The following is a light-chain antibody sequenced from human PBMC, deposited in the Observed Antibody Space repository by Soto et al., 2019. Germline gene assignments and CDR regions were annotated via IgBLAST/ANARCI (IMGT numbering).Light chain of an antibody. J-gene: IGLJ1*01. Sequence: QSALTQPPSASGTPGQRVTISCSGSSSNIGSNSVYWYQQLPGTAPKLLIYSNNQWPSGVPDRFSGSKSGTSASLAISGLRSEDEADYYCAVWDDRLSGYVFGTGTMVTV. V-gene: IGLV1-47*02. CDR2: SNN. CDR3: AVWDDRLSGYV. CDR1: SSNIGSNS.